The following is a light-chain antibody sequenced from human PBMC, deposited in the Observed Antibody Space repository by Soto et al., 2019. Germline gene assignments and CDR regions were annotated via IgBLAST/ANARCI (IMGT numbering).Light chain of an antibody. CDR3: QQYNNWPLT. Sequence: EIVLTHSQATLSVSPPERGPLXSMPSQSVSSNLAWYQQKPGQAPRLLIYGASSRATGIPVRFSGSGSGTEFTLTISSLQSEDFAVYYCQQYNNWPLTFGQGTRLEIK. V-gene: IGKV3-15*01. CDR1: QSVSSN. J-gene: IGKJ5*01. CDR2: GAS.